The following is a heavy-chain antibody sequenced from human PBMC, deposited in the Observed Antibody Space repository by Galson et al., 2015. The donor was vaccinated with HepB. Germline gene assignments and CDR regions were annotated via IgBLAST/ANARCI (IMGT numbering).Heavy chain of an antibody. Sequence: SLRLSCAASGFTFSSYGMHWVRQAPGKGLEWVAVIWYDGSNKYYADSVKGRFTISRDNSKNTLYLQMNSLRAEDTAVYYCARMGITIFGVVTTGYMDVWGKGTTVTVSS. CDR2: IWYDGSNK. D-gene: IGHD3-3*01. J-gene: IGHJ6*03. CDR3: ARMGITIFGVVTTGYMDV. V-gene: IGHV3-33*01. CDR1: GFTFSSYG.